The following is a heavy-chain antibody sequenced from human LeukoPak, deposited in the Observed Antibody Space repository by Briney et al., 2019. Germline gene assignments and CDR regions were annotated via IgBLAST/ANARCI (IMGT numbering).Heavy chain of an antibody. CDR2: IYTSGST. Sequence: SETLSLTCTVSGGSITSYYWSWIRQPAGKGLEWIGRIYTSGSTNYNPSLKSRVTMSVDTSKNQFSLKLSSVTAADTAVYYCARESVGDYYDSSGPDYWGQGTLVTVSS. CDR1: GGSITSYY. D-gene: IGHD3-22*01. CDR3: ARESVGDYYDSSGPDY. J-gene: IGHJ4*02. V-gene: IGHV4-4*07.